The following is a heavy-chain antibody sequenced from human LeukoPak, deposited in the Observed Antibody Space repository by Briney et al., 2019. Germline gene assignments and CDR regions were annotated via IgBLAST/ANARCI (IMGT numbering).Heavy chain of an antibody. J-gene: IGHJ5*02. Sequence: ASVKVSCKASGYTFTSYGISWVRQAPGQGLEWVGWISAYNGNTNYAQKLQGRVTMTTDTSTSTAYMELRSLRSDDTAVYYCARDQLRYFDPNHWFDPWGQGTLVTVSS. D-gene: IGHD3-9*01. CDR3: ARDQLRYFDPNHWFDP. V-gene: IGHV1-18*01. CDR2: ISAYNGNT. CDR1: GYTFTSYG.